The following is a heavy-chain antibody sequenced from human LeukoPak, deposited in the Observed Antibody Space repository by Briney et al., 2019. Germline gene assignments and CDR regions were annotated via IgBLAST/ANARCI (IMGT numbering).Heavy chain of an antibody. D-gene: IGHD6-19*01. CDR1: GITFSSYA. CDR2: ISSNGGNT. Sequence: GGSLRLSCAASGITFSSYAMHWVRQAPGKGLEYVSSISSNGGNTYYANSVKGRFTNSRDNSKNTLYLQMGSLRAEDMAVYYCARIRGGWYFDYWGQGTLVTVSS. J-gene: IGHJ4*02. CDR3: ARIRGGWYFDY. V-gene: IGHV3-64*01.